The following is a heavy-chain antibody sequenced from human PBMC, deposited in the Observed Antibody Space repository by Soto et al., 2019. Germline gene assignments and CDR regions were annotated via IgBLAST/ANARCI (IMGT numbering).Heavy chain of an antibody. V-gene: IGHV4-38-2*01. Sequence: SETLSLTCATSGLSISSDYYWGWIRQPPGKGLEWIGSIYHSGSTYYSPSLQSRVTISVDTSKNQFSLKVNSATAADTAFYYCARVRPATFTWSFAIDYWEQGALVAVSS. CDR2: IYHSGST. D-gene: IGHD3-10*01. CDR1: GLSISSDYY. J-gene: IGHJ4*02. CDR3: ARVRPATFTWSFAIDY.